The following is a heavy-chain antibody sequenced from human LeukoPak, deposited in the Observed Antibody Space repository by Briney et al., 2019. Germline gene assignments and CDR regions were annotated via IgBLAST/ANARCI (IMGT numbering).Heavy chain of an antibody. V-gene: IGHV1-18*01. CDR2: ISAYNGNT. Sequence: ASVKVSCTASGYTFTSYGISWVRQAPGQGLEWMGWISAYNGNTNYAQKLQGRVTMTTDTSTSTAYMELRSLRSDDTAVYYCARDRKTYYDILTGYPLGFDYWGQGTLVTVSS. D-gene: IGHD3-9*01. J-gene: IGHJ4*02. CDR3: ARDRKTYYDILTGYPLGFDY. CDR1: GYTFTSYG.